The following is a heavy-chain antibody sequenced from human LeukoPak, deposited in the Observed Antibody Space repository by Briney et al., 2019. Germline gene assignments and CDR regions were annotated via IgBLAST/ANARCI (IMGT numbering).Heavy chain of an antibody. CDR3: ARDSMIVVVIRPLDY. J-gene: IGHJ4*02. D-gene: IGHD3-22*01. CDR1: GFTFSSYS. Sequence: GGSLRLSCAASGFTFSSYSMNWVRQAPGKGLEWVSSISSSSSYIYYADSVKGGFTISRDNAKNSLYLQMNSLRAEDTAVYYCARDSMIVVVIRPLDYWGQGTLVTVSS. CDR2: ISSSSSYI. V-gene: IGHV3-21*01.